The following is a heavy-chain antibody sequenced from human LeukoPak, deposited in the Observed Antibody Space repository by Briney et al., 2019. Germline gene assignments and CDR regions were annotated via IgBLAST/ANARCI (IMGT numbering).Heavy chain of an antibody. CDR1: GYTFTSYD. V-gene: IGHV1-8*01. CDR3: ARGIGYSGYDCIDY. Sequence: EASVKVSCKASGYTFTSYDINWVRQATGQGLEWMGWMNPNSGNTGYAQKFQGRVTMTRDTSTSTVYMELSSLRSEDTAVYYCARGIGYSGYDCIDYWGQGTLVTVSS. J-gene: IGHJ4*02. CDR2: MNPNSGNT. D-gene: IGHD5-12*01.